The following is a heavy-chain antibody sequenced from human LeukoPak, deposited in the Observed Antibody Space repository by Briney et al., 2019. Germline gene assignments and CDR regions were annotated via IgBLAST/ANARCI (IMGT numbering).Heavy chain of an antibody. V-gene: IGHV3-7*04. J-gene: IGHJ6*02. CDR1: GFTFSSYW. CDR2: IKQDGSEK. CDR3: ARDRAEGYCSSTSCYGQGYGMDV. D-gene: IGHD2-2*01. Sequence: GGSLRLSCAASGFTFSSYWMSWVRQAPGKGLEWVANIKQDGSEKYYVDSVKGRFTISRDNAKNSLCLQMNSLRAEDTAVYYCARDRAEGYCSSTSCYGQGYGMDVWGQGTTVTVSS.